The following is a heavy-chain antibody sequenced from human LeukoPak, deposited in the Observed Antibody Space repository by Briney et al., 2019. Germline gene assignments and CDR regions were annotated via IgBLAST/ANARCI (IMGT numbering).Heavy chain of an antibody. Sequence: GGSLRLSCAASGLSLSNAWMNWVRQAPGKGLEWVAVISYDGSNKYYADSVKGRFTISRDNSKNTLYLQMNSLRSEDTAVYYCARDATGDGDLESWGQGTLVTVSP. V-gene: IGHV3-30*03. CDR2: ISYDGSNK. CDR3: ARDATGDGDLES. J-gene: IGHJ5*02. CDR1: GLSLSNAW. D-gene: IGHD4-17*01.